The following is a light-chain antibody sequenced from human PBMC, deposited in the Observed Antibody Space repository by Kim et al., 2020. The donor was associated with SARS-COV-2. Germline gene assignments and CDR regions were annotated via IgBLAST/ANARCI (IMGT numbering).Light chain of an antibody. V-gene: IGLV3-1*01. CDR2: QDS. CDR1: KLGDKY. Sequence: SPGQTASITCSGDKLGDKYACWYQQKPGQSPVLVIYQDSKRPSGIPERFSGSNSGNTATLTISGTQAMDEADYYCQAWDSSTAQVFGGGTQLTVL. CDR3: QAWDSSTAQV. J-gene: IGLJ3*02.